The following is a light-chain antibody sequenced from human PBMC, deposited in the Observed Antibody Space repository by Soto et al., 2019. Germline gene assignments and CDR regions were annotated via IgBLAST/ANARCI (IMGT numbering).Light chain of an antibody. Sequence: EIVLTQSPATLSLSPGESSTLSGRARPRVRSYLAWYQQKPGQAPRLLIYDASNRATGIPARFSGSGSGTDFTLTISSLETEDFAVYYCQQRSNWQITFGQGTRLEIK. CDR1: PRVRSY. V-gene: IGKV3-11*01. CDR2: DAS. CDR3: QQRSNWQIT. J-gene: IGKJ5*01.